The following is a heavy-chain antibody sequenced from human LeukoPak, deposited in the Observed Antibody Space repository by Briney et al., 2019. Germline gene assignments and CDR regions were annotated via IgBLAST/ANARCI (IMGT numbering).Heavy chain of an antibody. V-gene: IGHV3-30*18. CDR2: ISYDGSNK. Sequence: PGGSLRLSCAASGFTFSSYGMHWVRQAPGKGLEWVAVISYDGSNKYYADSVKGRFTISRDNSKNTLYLQMNSLRAEDTAVYYCAKDTHTHYYYDTSGRPGSGMDVWGQGTTVTVSS. J-gene: IGHJ6*02. D-gene: IGHD3-22*01. CDR3: AKDTHTHYYYDTSGRPGSGMDV. CDR1: GFTFSSYG.